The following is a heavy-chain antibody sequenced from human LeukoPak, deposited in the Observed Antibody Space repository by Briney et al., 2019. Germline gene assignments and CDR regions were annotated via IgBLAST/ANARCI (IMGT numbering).Heavy chain of an antibody. D-gene: IGHD1-26*01. CDR1: GFTFSDHY. CDR3: AREREVGSGLFDY. CDR2: TRNKANSYTT. J-gene: IGHJ4*02. V-gene: IGHV3-72*01. Sequence: GGSLRLSCAASGFTFSDHYMDRVRQAPGKGLEWVGRTRNKANSYTTEYAASVKGRFTISRDDSKNSLYLQMNSLKTEDTAVYYCAREREVGSGLFDYWGQGTLVTVSS.